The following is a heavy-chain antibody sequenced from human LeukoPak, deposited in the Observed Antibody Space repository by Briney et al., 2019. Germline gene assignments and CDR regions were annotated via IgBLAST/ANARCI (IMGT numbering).Heavy chain of an antibody. V-gene: IGHV3-23*01. D-gene: IGHD1-26*01. CDR3: ARERTKTSSGSARSEDAFDI. CDR1: GFTFDDYA. Sequence: GGSLRLSCAASGFTFDDYAMHWVRQAPGKGLEWVSGISGNGGTTYYADSVKGRFTISRDNSKNTLYLQMNSLRAEDTAVYYCARERTKTSSGSARSEDAFDIWGQGTMVTVSS. CDR2: ISGNGGTT. J-gene: IGHJ3*02.